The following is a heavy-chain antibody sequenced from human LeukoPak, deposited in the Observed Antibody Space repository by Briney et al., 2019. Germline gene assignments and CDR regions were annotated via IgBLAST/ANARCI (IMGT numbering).Heavy chain of an antibody. CDR1: GFTFSSYS. CDR3: ARRGLSSTGLDY. V-gene: IGHV3-48*04. D-gene: IGHD2-2*01. Sequence: GGSLRLSCAASGFTFSSYSMNWIRQAPGKGLEWVSYYADSVKGRFTISRDNAKNSLFLQMNSLRAEDTAVYYCARRGLSSTGLDYWGQGTLVTVSS. J-gene: IGHJ4*02.